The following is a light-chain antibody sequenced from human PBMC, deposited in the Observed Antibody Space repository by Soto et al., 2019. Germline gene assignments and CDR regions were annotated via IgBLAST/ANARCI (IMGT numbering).Light chain of an antibody. CDR3: QQYDNLPLT. V-gene: IGKV1-33*01. CDR1: QDISNY. Sequence: DIQLAQSPSSKNASVGERVTITCQASQDISNYLNWYQQKPGKAPKLLIYDASNLETGVPSRFSGSGSGTDFTFTISSLQPEDIATYYCQQYDNLPLTFGGGTKVDIK. J-gene: IGKJ4*01. CDR2: DAS.